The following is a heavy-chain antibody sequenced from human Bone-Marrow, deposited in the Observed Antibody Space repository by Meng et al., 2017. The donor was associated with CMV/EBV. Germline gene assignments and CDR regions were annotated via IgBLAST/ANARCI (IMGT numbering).Heavy chain of an antibody. Sequence: RASGYNFTDYGISWVRQAPGQGPEWMGWISAYSGNTKYAERFQGRVTMTTDTFTSTAYMELRSLRSDDTAVYFCARDYVVRGVYSGYWGQGTPVTVSS. J-gene: IGHJ4*02. V-gene: IGHV1-18*01. D-gene: IGHD1-26*01. CDR3: ARDYVVRGVYSGY. CDR1: GYNFTDYG. CDR2: ISAYSGNT.